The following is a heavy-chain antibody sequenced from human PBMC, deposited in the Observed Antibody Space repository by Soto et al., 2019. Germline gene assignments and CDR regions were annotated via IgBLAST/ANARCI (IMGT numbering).Heavy chain of an antibody. CDR3: AKDISWPSGVVVPAAILREYYYYGMDV. D-gene: IGHD2-2*02. Sequence: GGSLRLSCAASGFTFDDYTMHWVRQAPGKGLEWVSLISWDGGSTYYADSVKGRFTISRDNSKNSLYLQMNSLRTEDTALYYCAKDISWPSGVVVPAAILREYYYYGMDVWGQGTTVTVSS. CDR1: GFTFDDYT. V-gene: IGHV3-43*01. CDR2: ISWDGGST. J-gene: IGHJ6*02.